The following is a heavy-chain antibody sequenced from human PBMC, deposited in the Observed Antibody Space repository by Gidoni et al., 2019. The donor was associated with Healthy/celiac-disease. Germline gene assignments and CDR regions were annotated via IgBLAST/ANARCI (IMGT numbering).Heavy chain of an antibody. CDR1: GFTFSSYA. CDR2: ISSNGGRT. J-gene: IGHJ4*02. Sequence: EGQLVASGGGVVQTGGSLRHSCAASGFTFSSYAMHWVRKAPGKGLEYVSAISSNGGRTYYANSVKGIFTIASDTAKNTMYLQMGRLRAVDVAVYYCASGIVATISLHYFDYWGQGTLVTVSS. D-gene: IGHD5-12*01. V-gene: IGHV3-64*01. CDR3: ASGIVATISLHYFDY.